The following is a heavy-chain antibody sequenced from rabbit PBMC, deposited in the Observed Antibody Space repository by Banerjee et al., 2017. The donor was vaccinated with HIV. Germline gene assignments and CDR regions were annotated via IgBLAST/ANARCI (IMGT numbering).Heavy chain of an antibody. V-gene: IGHV1S45*01. CDR2: IYGGSGSA. CDR3: ARSANNGNVRL. Sequence: QEQLKESGGGLVQPGGSLKLSCKASGFDFSSNYYISWVRQAPGKGLEWIACIYGGSGSAYSASWAKGRFTISKPSSTTVTLQMTSLTAADTATYFCARSANNGNVRLWAPGTLVPVS. J-gene: IGHJ4*01. D-gene: IGHD6-1*01. CDR1: GFDFSSNYY.